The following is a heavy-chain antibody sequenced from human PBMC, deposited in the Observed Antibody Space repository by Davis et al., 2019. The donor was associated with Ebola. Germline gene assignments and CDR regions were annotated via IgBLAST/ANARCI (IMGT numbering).Heavy chain of an antibody. J-gene: IGHJ4*02. V-gene: IGHV5-51*01. CDR3: ARRTDYGDYYFDY. Sequence: KVSCKGSGYSFTSYWIAWVRQMPGKGLEWMGIIYPGDSDTRYSPSFQGQVTISADKSISTAYLQWSSLKASDTAMYYCARRTDYGDYYFDYWGQGTLVTVSS. D-gene: IGHD4-17*01. CDR2: IYPGDSDT. CDR1: GYSFTSYW.